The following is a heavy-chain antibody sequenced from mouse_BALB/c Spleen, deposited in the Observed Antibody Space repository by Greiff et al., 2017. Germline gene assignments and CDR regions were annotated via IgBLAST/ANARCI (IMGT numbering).Heavy chain of an antibody. D-gene: IGHD1-2*01. CDR1: GFTFSSYA. Sequence: EVHLVESGGGLVKPGGSLKLSCAASGFTFSSYAMSWVRQTPEKRLEWVASISSGGSTYYPDSVKGRFTIPRDNARNILYLQMSSLRSEDTAMYYCARGLIFPYAMDYWGQGTSVTVSS. V-gene: IGHV5-6-5*01. CDR2: ISSGGST. J-gene: IGHJ4*01. CDR3: ARGLIFPYAMDY.